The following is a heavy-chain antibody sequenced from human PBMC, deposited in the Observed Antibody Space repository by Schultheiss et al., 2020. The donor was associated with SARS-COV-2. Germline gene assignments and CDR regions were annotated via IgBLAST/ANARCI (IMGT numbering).Heavy chain of an antibody. CDR1: GYTFTSYD. CDR3: ARGKYYSRSWPDYYYYGMDV. J-gene: IGHJ6*02. V-gene: IGHV1-8*01. Sequence: ASVKVSCKASGYTFTSYDINWVRQATGQGLEWMGWMNPNSGNTGYAQKFQGRVTMTRNTSISTAYMELSSLRSEDTAIYYCARGKYYSRSWPDYYYYGMDVWGQGTTVTVSS. CDR2: MNPNSGNT. D-gene: IGHD6-13*01.